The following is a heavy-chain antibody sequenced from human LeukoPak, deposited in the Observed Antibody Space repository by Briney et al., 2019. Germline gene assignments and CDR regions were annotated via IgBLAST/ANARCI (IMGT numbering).Heavy chain of an antibody. CDR2: SYYSGST. J-gene: IGHJ4*02. CDR3: ARSPRYCSGGSCYFLHY. CDR1: GGSISSYY. V-gene: IGHV4-59*12. Sequence: SETLSLTCTVSGGSISSYYWSWIRQTPGKGLEWIGDSYYSGSTNYNPSLKSRVTISVDTSKNQFSLKLSSVTAADTAVYYCARSPRYCSGGSCYFLHYWGQGTLVTVSS. D-gene: IGHD2-15*01.